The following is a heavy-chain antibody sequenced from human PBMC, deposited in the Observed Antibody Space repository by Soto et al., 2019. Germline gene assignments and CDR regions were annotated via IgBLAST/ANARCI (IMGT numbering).Heavy chain of an antibody. Sequence: GGSLRLSCAASGFTFSSYGMHWVRQAPGKGLEWVAVISYDGSNKYYADSVKGRFTISRDNSKNTQYLQMNSLRAEDTAVYYCAKEYSGSYYESDYWGQGTLVTVSS. CDR1: GFTFSSYG. CDR2: ISYDGSNK. J-gene: IGHJ4*02. V-gene: IGHV3-30*18. CDR3: AKEYSGSYYESDY. D-gene: IGHD1-26*01.